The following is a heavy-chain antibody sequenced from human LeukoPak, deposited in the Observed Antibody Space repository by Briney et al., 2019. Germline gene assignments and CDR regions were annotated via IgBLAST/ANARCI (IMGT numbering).Heavy chain of an antibody. CDR1: GGSISSGDYY. J-gene: IGHJ4*02. CDR3: AREYYYGSGSYPR. Sequence: SEALSLTCTVSGGSISSGDYYWSWIRQPPGKGLEWIGYIYYSGSTYYNPSLKSRVTISVDTSKNQFSLKLSSVTAADTAVYYCAREYYYGSGSYPRWGQGTLVTVSS. V-gene: IGHV4-30-4*01. CDR2: IYYSGST. D-gene: IGHD3-10*01.